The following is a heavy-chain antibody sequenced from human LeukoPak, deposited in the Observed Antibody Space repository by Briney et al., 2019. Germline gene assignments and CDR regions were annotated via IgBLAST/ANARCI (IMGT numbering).Heavy chain of an antibody. CDR2: IGGVGDRT. D-gene: IGHD6-19*01. CDR3: AKASRQTAVASPLGY. Sequence: PGGSQRLSCAASGFTFNPYAMSWVRQAPGKGLEWVAGIGGVGDRTYYADSVKGRFTISRDNSKDTLFLQMNSLKADDTAVYYCAKASRQTAVASPLGYWGQGTLVTVSS. J-gene: IGHJ4*02. V-gene: IGHV3-23*01. CDR1: GFTFNPYA.